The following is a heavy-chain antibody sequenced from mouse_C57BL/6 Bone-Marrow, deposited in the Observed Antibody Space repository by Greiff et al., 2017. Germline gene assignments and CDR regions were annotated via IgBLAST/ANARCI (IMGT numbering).Heavy chain of an antibody. CDR3: AIYSNYVGYYAMDY. CDR1: GFSLTSYG. D-gene: IGHD2-5*01. V-gene: IGHV2-5*01. J-gene: IGHJ4*01. Sequence: QVQLQQSGPGLVQPSQSLSITCTVSGFSLTSYGVHWVRQSPGKGLEWLGVIWRGGSTDYNAAFMSRLSITKDNSKSQVFFKMNSLQADDTAIYYCAIYSNYVGYYAMDYWGQGTSVTVSS. CDR2: IWRGGST.